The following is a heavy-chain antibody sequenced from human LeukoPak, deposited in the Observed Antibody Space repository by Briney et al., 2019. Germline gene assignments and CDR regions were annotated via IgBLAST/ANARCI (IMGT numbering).Heavy chain of an antibody. V-gene: IGHV4-59*12. CDR2: IYYSGST. Sequence: SETLSLTCTVSGGSISSYYWSWIRQPPGKGLEWIGYIYYSGSTNYNPSLKSRVTISVDTSKNQFSLKLSSVTAADTAVYYCARDVPSYYYDSSGYSDYWGQGTLVTVSS. D-gene: IGHD3-22*01. CDR1: GGSISSYY. CDR3: ARDVPSYYYDSSGYSDY. J-gene: IGHJ4*02.